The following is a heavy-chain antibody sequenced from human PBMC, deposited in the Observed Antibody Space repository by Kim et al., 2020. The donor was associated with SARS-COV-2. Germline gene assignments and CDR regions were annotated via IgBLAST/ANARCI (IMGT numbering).Heavy chain of an antibody. CDR3: ARDSLYQLPSNYFDY. V-gene: IGHV1-46*01. Sequence: QKFQGRVTMTRDTSTSTVYMELSSLRSEDTAVYYCARDSLYQLPSNYFDYWGQGTLVTVSS. J-gene: IGHJ4*02. D-gene: IGHD2-2*01.